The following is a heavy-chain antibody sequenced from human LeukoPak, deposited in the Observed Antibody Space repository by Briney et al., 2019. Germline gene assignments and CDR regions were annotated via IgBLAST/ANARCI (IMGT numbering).Heavy chain of an antibody. CDR3: AKVRSAFRFGDIGLDS. V-gene: IGHV3-9*01. CDR2: ISWNSANI. J-gene: IGHJ4*02. Sequence: GGSLRLSCAGSGFTFEDYSIHWVRRAPGKCLEWVSGISWNSANIACMDSVKGRFTISRDSAKKSLYLQVNSLRPEDTALYYCAKVRSAFRFGDIGLDSWGQGTLVTVSS. D-gene: IGHD3-10*01. CDR1: GFTFEDYS.